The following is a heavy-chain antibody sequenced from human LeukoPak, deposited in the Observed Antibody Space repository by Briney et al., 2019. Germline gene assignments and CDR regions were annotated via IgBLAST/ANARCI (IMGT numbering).Heavy chain of an antibody. D-gene: IGHD6-13*01. CDR1: GGSISSGGYY. CDR3: ARDSLAAAGT. CDR2: IYHSGST. J-gene: IGHJ5*02. V-gene: IGHV4-30-2*01. Sequence: KPSQTLSLTCTVSGGSISSGGYYWSWIRQPPGKGLEWIGYIYHSGSTYYNPSLKSRVTISVDRSKNQFSLKLSSVTAADTAVYYCARDSLAAAGTWGQGTLVTVSS.